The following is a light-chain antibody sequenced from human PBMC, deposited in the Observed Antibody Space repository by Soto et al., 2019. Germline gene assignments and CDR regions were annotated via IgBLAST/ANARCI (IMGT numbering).Light chain of an antibody. Sequence: IVMNTSPATLSLSPGESSTLSCRATRSVSSYLAWYQQKPGQAPRLLIYDASSRPTDIPARFSGSGSGTDFTLTISSLEPEDFALYYCQQRSNWPITCGQGTRLGL. CDR3: QQRSNWPIT. J-gene: IGKJ5*01. CDR2: DAS. CDR1: RSVSSY. V-gene: IGKV3-11*01.